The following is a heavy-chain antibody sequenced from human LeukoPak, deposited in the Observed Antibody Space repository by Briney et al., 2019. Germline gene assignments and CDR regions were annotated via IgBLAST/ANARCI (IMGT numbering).Heavy chain of an antibody. Sequence: GGSLRLSCAASGFTFSSYAMSWVRQAPGKGLEWVSAISGTGGSTYYADSVKGRFTISSDSSKNTLYLQMNSLRVEDTAVYYCAKDWTSKYYYYYGMDVRGQGTTVTVSS. CDR3: AKDWTSKYYYYYGMDV. CDR2: ISGTGGST. V-gene: IGHV3-23*01. J-gene: IGHJ6*02. CDR1: GFTFSSYA. D-gene: IGHD1-1*01.